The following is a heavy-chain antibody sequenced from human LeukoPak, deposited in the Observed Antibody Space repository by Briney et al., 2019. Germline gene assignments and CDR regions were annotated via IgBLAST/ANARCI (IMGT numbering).Heavy chain of an antibody. CDR3: ARHSRGSPIDD. V-gene: IGHV3-7*01. CDR1: GFTFNSYW. CDR2: IRQDGSDK. Sequence: GGSLRLSCAASGFTFNSYWMRWVRQAPEKGLEWLANIRQDGSDKQYVDSVKGRFTISRDNAKNSLYLQMNSLSAEDTAVYYCARHSRGSPIDDWGQGTLVTVSS. J-gene: IGHJ4*02. D-gene: IGHD2-15*01.